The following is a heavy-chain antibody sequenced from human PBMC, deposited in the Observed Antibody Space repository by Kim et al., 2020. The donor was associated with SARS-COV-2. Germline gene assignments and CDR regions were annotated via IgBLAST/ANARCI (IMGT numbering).Heavy chain of an antibody. CDR3: AKTPPQNHIVVVPAAPGPYYYGMDV. V-gene: IGHV3-30*18. CDR1: GFTFSSYG. J-gene: IGHJ6*02. D-gene: IGHD2-2*01. CDR2: ISYDGSNK. Sequence: GGSLRLSCAASGFTFSSYGMHWVRQAPGKGLEWVAVISYDGSNKYYADSVKGRFTISRDNSKNTLYLQMNSLRAEDTAVYYCAKTPPQNHIVVVPAAPGPYYYGMDVWGQGTTVTVSS.